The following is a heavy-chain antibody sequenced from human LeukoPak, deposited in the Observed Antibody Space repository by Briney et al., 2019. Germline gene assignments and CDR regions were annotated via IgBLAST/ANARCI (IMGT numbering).Heavy chain of an antibody. D-gene: IGHD5-12*01. CDR2: IIPIFGTA. CDR1: GGTFSSYA. J-gene: IGHJ6*02. V-gene: IGHV1-69*13. Sequence: SVKVSCKASGGTFSSYAISWVRQAPVQGLKWMGGIIPIFGTANYAQKFQGRVTITADESTSTAYMELSSLRSEDTAVYYCANSGYDSDYYYYYGMDVWGQGTTVTVSS. CDR3: ANSGYDSDYYYYYGMDV.